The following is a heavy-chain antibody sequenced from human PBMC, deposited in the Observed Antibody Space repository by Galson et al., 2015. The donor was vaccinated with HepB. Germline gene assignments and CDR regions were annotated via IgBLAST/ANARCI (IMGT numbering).Heavy chain of an antibody. Sequence: SLRLSCAASGFTVSNIYMNWVRQAPGKGLEWVSVINSGGTTYYADSVKGRFTISRDNSKNTLYLQMNSLRAEDTAVYYCARDSYYYDSSGYYDAFDIWGQGTMVTVSS. V-gene: IGHV3-66*01. CDR2: INSGGTT. CDR1: GFTVSNIY. D-gene: IGHD3-22*01. J-gene: IGHJ3*02. CDR3: ARDSYYYDSSGYYDAFDI.